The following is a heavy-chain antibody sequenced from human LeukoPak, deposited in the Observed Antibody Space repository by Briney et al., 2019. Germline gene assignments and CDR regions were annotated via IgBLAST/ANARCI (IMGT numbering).Heavy chain of an antibody. Sequence: ASVKVSCKASGFTFTSSARQWVRQARGQRLEWIGWIVVGSGNTNYAQKFQERVTITRDMSTSTAYMELSSLRSEDTAVYYCAAGPTTVTTNYYYMDVWGKGTTVTVSS. V-gene: IGHV1-58*02. J-gene: IGHJ6*03. CDR3: AAGPTTVTTNYYYMDV. CDR2: IVVGSGNT. D-gene: IGHD4-17*01. CDR1: GFTFTSSA.